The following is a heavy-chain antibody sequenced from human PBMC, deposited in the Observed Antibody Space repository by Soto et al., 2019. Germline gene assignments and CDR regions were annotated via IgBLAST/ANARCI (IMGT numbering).Heavy chain of an antibody. D-gene: IGHD3-10*01. Sequence: QVQLVESGGGLVNPGGSLRLSCAASGFTFSDYNMGWIRQSPGKGLEWVSYITAGSSHTNYADSVKGRLTISRDNAKNSLYLQINSLRVEDTAVYYCARLWFGARWVDPWGQGTLVTVSS. CDR1: GFTFSDYN. J-gene: IGHJ5*02. CDR2: ITAGSSHT. V-gene: IGHV3-11*05. CDR3: ARLWFGARWVDP.